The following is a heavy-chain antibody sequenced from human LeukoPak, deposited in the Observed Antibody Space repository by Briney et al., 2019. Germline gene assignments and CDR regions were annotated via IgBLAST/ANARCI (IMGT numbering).Heavy chain of an antibody. CDR1: GYTFTGYY. CDR2: INPNSGGT. J-gene: IGHJ6*02. CDR3: ARVNCSSTSCYSPGYYYYGMDV. V-gene: IGHV1-2*06. D-gene: IGHD2-2*01. Sequence: ASVKVSCKASGYTFTGYYMHWVRQAPGQGLEWMGRINPNSGGTNYAQKFQGRVTMTRDTSISTAYMGLSRLRSDDTAVYYCARVNCSSTSCYSPGYYYYGMDVWGQGTTVTVSS.